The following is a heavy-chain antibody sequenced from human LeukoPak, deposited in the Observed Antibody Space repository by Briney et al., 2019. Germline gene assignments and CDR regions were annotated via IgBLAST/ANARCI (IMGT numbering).Heavy chain of an antibody. V-gene: IGHV3-30*02. CDR1: GFTLSSYG. D-gene: IGHD2-2*01. CDR3: AKDPAGRGPSFIVVVPAAYFDY. J-gene: IGHJ4*02. Sequence: PGGSLRLSCAASGFTLSSYGMHWVRQAPGKGLEWVAFIRYDGSNKYYADSVKGRFTISRDNSKNTLYLQMNSLRAEDTAVYYCAKDPAGRGPSFIVVVPAAYFDYWGQGTLVTVSS. CDR2: IRYDGSNK.